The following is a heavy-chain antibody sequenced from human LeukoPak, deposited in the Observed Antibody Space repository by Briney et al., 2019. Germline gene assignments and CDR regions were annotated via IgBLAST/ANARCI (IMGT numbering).Heavy chain of an antibody. J-gene: IGHJ3*02. D-gene: IGHD2-15*01. CDR3: AREDGYCSGGSCYDDAFDI. Sequence: GGSLRLSCAASGFSLSKFWMSWVRQAPGKGLEWVSVIYSGGSTYYADSVKGRFTISRDNSKNTLYLQMNSLRAEDTAVYYCAREDGYCSGGSCYDDAFDIWGQGTMVTVSS. V-gene: IGHV3-53*01. CDR1: GFSLSKFW. CDR2: IYSGGST.